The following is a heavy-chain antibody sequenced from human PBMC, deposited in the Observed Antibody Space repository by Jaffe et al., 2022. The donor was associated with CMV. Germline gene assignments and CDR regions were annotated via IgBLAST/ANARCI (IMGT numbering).Heavy chain of an antibody. J-gene: IGHJ4*02. V-gene: IGHV3-48*02. CDR1: GFTFSSYS. CDR3: ARPPSSYSSSDYFDY. D-gene: IGHD6-6*01. Sequence: EVQLVESGGGLVQPGESLRLSCAASGFTFSSYSMNWVRQAPGKGLEWVSHISYSGTLIYYADSVKGRFTISRDNAEKSLYLQMNNLRDDDTAVYYCARPPSSYSSSDYFDYWGQGTLVTVSS. CDR2: ISYSGTLI.